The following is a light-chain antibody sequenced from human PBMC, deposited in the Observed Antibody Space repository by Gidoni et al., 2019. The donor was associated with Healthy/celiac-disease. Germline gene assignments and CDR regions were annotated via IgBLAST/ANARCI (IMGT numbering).Light chain of an antibody. Sequence: AIRMTQSPFSLSAYVGDRVTITCSGRHSISNYIAWYQQKTAKAPKLFIYYASSLQSGAPSRFSGSGSGTYYTLTISSLQHEDFATYYCQQYYSTPLTFGGGTKVEIK. V-gene: IGKV1D-43*01. CDR3: QQYYSTPLT. CDR1: HSISNY. J-gene: IGKJ4*01. CDR2: YAS.